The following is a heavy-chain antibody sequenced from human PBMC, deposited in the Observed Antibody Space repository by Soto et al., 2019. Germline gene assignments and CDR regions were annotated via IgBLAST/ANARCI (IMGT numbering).Heavy chain of an antibody. D-gene: IGHD2-2*01. J-gene: IGHJ6*02. CDR2: ISGSGGST. Sequence: SFSSYAMSWVRQAPGKGLEWVSGISGSGGSTYYADSVKGRFTISRDNSKNTLYLQMNSLRAEDTAVYYCAKGEVVAVYYYSTMDVWGQGTTVTVSS. CDR3: AKGEVVAVYYYSTMDV. V-gene: IGHV3-23*01. CDR1: SFSSYA.